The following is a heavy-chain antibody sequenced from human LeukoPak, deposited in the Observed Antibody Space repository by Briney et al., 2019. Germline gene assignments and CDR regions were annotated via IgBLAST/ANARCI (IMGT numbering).Heavy chain of an antibody. CDR1: GYTFTNYY. CDR3: ARFDYGDYGLSS. CDR2: INPGGGNT. V-gene: IGHV1-46*01. D-gene: IGHD4-17*01. Sequence: ASVKVSCKASGYTFTNYYMHWVRQAPGQGLEWMGLINPGGGNTNYAQNFQGRVTMTRDTSTSTVYMELSSLRSEDTAVYYCARFDYGDYGLSSWGQGTLVTVSS. J-gene: IGHJ4*02.